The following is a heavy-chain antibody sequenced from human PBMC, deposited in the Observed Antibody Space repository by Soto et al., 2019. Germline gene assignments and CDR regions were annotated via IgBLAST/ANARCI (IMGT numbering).Heavy chain of an antibody. D-gene: IGHD3-16*02. CDR2: ISASGRNT. CDR3: ADGGEWSFNFEY. J-gene: IGHJ4*02. Sequence: GGSLRLSCAASGFTFSSYAMSWVRQAPGKGLEWVSGISASGRNTYYPDSVKGRFTTSRDNSKNTLYLQMNNLRAEDTAVYYCADGGEWSFNFEYWGLGTLVTVSS. V-gene: IGHV3-23*01. CDR1: GFTFSSYA.